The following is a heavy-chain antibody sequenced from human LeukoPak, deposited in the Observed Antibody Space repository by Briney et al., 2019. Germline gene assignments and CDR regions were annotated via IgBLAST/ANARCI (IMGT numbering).Heavy chain of an antibody. D-gene: IGHD3-10*01. CDR2: INHSGST. CDR3: VRGPYGSGISNWFDP. J-gene: IGHJ5*02. CDR1: GGSFSGYY. V-gene: IGHV4-34*01. Sequence: PSETLSLTCAVYGGSFSGYYWSWIRQPPGKGLEWIGEINHSGSTNYNPSLKGRVTMSVDTSKNKLSLKLSSVTTADTAVYYCVRGPYGSGISNWFDPWGQGTLVIVSS.